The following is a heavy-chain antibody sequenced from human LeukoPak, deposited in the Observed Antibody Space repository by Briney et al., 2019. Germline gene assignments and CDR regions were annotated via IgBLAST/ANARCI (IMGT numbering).Heavy chain of an antibody. D-gene: IGHD3-16*01. V-gene: IGHV3-53*01. J-gene: IGHJ4*02. CDR1: GFTVTSNY. CDR3: ARGGNGRFDY. Sequence: GGSLRLSCAASGFTVTSNYMSWVRQAPGKGLEWVSIIYSGGGTYYAGSVKGRFTISRDNSKNTLYLQINSLRAEDTAVYYCARGGNGRFDYWGQGTLVTVSS. CDR2: IYSGGGT.